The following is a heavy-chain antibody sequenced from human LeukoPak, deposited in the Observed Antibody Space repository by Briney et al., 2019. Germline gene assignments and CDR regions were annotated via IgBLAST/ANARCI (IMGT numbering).Heavy chain of an antibody. CDR2: ISGSGGST. Sequence: PGGSLRLSCAASGFTFSSYAMSWVRQAPGKGLEWVSAISGSGGSTYYADSVKGRFTISRDNSKNTLYLQMNSLRAEDTALYYCARAPRQLVQTYFDYWGQGTLVTVSS. J-gene: IGHJ4*02. D-gene: IGHD6-13*01. CDR3: ARAPRQLVQTYFDY. CDR1: GFTFSSYA. V-gene: IGHV3-23*01.